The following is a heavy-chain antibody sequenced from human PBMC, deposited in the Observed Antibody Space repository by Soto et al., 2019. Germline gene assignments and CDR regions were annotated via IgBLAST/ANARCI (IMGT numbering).Heavy chain of an antibody. CDR1: GFTFSSYG. J-gene: IGHJ6*02. CDR2: ISYDGSNK. Sequence: QVQLVESGGGEGQPGRSLRLSCAASGFTFSSYGMHWVRQAPGKGLEWVAVISYDGSNKYYADSVKGRFTISRDNSKNKLYLQMISLRAEDTGVYYCAKDLMATIGDYYYGMDVWGQGNTVTFSS. D-gene: IGHD5-12*01. CDR3: AKDLMATIGDYYYGMDV. V-gene: IGHV3-30*18.